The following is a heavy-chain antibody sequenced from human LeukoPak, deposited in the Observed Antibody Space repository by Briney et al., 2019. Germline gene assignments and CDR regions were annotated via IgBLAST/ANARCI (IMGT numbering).Heavy chain of an antibody. Sequence: RSGGSLRLSCAASGFTFSTYWMHWVRQAPGKGLVWVSRITNDGSNTIYADSVKGRFTISRDNAKNTLYLQMNSLRAEDTAVYYCARGGYDHAFDLWGQGTMVTVSS. J-gene: IGHJ3*01. CDR3: ARGGYDHAFDL. CDR1: GFTFSTYW. V-gene: IGHV3-74*01. CDR2: ITNDGSNT. D-gene: IGHD5-12*01.